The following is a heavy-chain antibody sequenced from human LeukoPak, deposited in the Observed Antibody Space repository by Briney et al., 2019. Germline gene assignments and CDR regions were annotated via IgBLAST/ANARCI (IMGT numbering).Heavy chain of an antibody. D-gene: IGHD6-13*01. CDR3: ARCVQQLPDY. CDR1: GGSISSGSYY. J-gene: IGHJ4*02. V-gene: IGHV4-39*01. Sequence: SETLSLTCTVSGGSISSGSYYWGWIRQPPGKGLEWIGSIYYSGSTYYNPSLKSRVTISVDTSKNQFSLKLSSVTAADTAVYYCARCVQQLPDYWGQGTLVTVSS. CDR2: IYYSGST.